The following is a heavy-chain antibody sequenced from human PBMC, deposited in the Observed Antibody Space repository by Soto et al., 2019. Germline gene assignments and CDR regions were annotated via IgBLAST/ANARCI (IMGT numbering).Heavy chain of an antibody. CDR3: ARDSLAQTLNDVCNMDV. J-gene: IGHJ6*02. CDR1: GNTFTNYF. D-gene: IGHD2-8*01. CDR2: INPSGGST. Sequence: VASVKVTCKASGNTFTNYFIHWVRQAPGQGLEWMGIINPSGGSTRYAQKFQGRVTMTRDTSTSTVYMELSSLRSGDTAVYYCARDSLAQTLNDVCNMDVWGQGTTVTAS. V-gene: IGHV1-46*01.